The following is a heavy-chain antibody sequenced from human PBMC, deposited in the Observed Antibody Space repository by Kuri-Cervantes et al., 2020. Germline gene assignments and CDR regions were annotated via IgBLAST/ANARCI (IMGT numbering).Heavy chain of an antibody. CDR3: ARHKRGYFDY. D-gene: IGHD5-24*01. CDR1: GFSISSDYY. CDR2: IYYSGST. Sequence: SETLSLTCVVSGFSISSDYYWGWIRQPPGKGLEWIAYIYYSGSTNYNPSLKSRVTISVDTSKNQFSLKLSSVTAADTAVYYCARHKRGYFDYWGQGTLVTVSS. V-gene: IGHV4-61*01. J-gene: IGHJ4*02.